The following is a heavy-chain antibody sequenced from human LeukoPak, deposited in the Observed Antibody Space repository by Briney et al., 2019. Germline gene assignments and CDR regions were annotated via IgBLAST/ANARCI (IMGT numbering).Heavy chain of an antibody. J-gene: IGHJ4*02. D-gene: IGHD4-17*01. CDR2: GYHSGST. CDR3: ARVVYRDSSKDFDY. CDR1: GYSISNGYQ. V-gene: IGHV4-38-2*02. Sequence: SETLSLTCSVSGYSISNGYQWGWIRQPPGKGLEWIGNGYHSGSTYYNPSLNSRVTISVDTSKNQFSLNLNSVTAADTAVYYCARVVYRDSSKDFDYWGQGTLVTVSS.